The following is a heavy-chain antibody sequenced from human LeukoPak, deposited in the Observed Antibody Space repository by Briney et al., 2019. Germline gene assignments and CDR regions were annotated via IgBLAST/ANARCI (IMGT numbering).Heavy chain of an antibody. V-gene: IGHV3-23*01. CDR3: TKDDSSSWYDYFFDY. D-gene: IGHD3-22*01. CDR2: ISGAGGSS. J-gene: IGHJ4*02. Sequence: GGSLRLSCATSGFAFSSSSMSWVRQAPGKGLEWVSTISGAGGSSWYAESVKGRFTISRDNSMNSVSLQMSSLRVEDTAIYYCTKDDSSSWYDYFFDYWGQGTLVTASS. CDR1: GFAFSSSS.